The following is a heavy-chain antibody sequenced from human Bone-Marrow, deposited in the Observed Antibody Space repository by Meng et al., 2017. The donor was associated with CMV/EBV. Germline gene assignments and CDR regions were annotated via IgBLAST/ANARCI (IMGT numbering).Heavy chain of an antibody. CDR2: INHSGST. Sequence: SETLSLTCAVYGGSFSGYYWSWIRQPPGKGLEWIGEINHSGSTNYNPSLKSRVTISVDTSKNQFSLKLSSVTAADTAVYYCARGSTGITPYGGQGTLVTVSS. D-gene: IGHD1-1*01. CDR3: ARGSTGITPY. CDR1: GGSFSGYY. J-gene: IGHJ4*02. V-gene: IGHV4-34*01.